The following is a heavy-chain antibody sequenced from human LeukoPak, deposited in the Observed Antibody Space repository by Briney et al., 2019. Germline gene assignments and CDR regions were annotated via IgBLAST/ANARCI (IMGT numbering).Heavy chain of an antibody. D-gene: IGHD3-3*01. CDR2: INIYNGNR. CDR3: ARHNRVPSSAYGIDY. V-gene: IGHV1-18*01. J-gene: IGHJ4*02. Sequence: ASVKVSGKASGYMFTNYGISWVRQAPGQGLEWMGWINIYNGNRKYVEKLQDRVIMTTDTSTRTAYMELRSLRSDDTAVYYCARHNRVPSSAYGIDYWGQGTLVTVSS. CDR1: GYMFTNYG.